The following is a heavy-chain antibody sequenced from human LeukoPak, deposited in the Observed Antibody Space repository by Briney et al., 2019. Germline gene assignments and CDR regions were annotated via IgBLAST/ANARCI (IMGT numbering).Heavy chain of an antibody. CDR3: ARDRGSEYSSSDLHNWFDP. J-gene: IGHJ5*02. V-gene: IGHV1-69*13. Sequence: SVKVSCKASGYTFTGYYLHWIRQAPGQGLEWMGGIIPIFGTANYAQKFQGRVTITADESTSTAYMELSSLRSEDTAVYYCARDRGSEYSSSDLHNWFDPWGQGTLVTVSS. CDR1: GYTFTGYY. CDR2: IIPIFGTA. D-gene: IGHD6-6*01.